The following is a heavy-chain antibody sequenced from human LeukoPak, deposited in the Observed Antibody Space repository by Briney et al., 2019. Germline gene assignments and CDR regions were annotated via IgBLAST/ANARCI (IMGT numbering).Heavy chain of an antibody. CDR1: GGSIRSSYYY. D-gene: IGHD2-15*01. Sequence: SETLSLTCTVSGGSIRSSYYYWGWIRQPPGKGLEWIGYIYYSGSTYYNPSLKSRVTISVDTSKNQFSLKLSSVTAADTAVYYCASQTGSSMDLDYWGQGTLVTVSS. CDR2: IYYSGST. V-gene: IGHV4-31*03. J-gene: IGHJ4*02. CDR3: ASQTGSSMDLDY.